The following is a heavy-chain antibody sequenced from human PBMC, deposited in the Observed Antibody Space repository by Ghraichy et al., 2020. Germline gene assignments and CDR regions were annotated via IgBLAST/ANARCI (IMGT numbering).Heavy chain of an antibody. V-gene: IGHV1-18*01. D-gene: IGHD2-15*01. CDR2: ISAYNGNT. CDR1: GYTFTSYG. Sequence: ASAKVSCKASGYTFTSYGISWVRQAPGQGLEWMGWISAYNGNTNYAQKLQGRVTMTTDTSTSTAYMELRSLRSDDTAVYYCARDCSGGSCYAYFDYWGQGTLVTVSS. J-gene: IGHJ4*02. CDR3: ARDCSGGSCYAYFDY.